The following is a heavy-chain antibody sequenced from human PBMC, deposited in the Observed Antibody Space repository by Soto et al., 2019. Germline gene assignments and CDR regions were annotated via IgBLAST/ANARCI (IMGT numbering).Heavy chain of an antibody. Sequence: QVQLVQSGGEVKKPGASVKVSCKASGYTFSSYNINWVRQAPGQGLEWMGWISAYSGNTNYAQKFPGRGTMSTDTSTSTAYMELRSLRSDDTAVYYCARDRFTVVVPDAYGGDDGFDIWGQGTMVTVSS. CDR2: ISAYSGNT. CDR3: ARDRFTVVVPDAYGGDDGFDI. V-gene: IGHV1-18*01. D-gene: IGHD2-2*01. J-gene: IGHJ3*02. CDR1: GYTFSSYN.